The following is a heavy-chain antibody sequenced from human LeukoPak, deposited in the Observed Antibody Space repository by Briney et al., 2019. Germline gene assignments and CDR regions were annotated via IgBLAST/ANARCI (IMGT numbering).Heavy chain of an antibody. CDR2: IYPGDSDT. CDR3: ARSDSSGWYESPDYFDY. CDR1: GYSFTSYW. Sequence: GESLKISCKGSGYSFTSYWIGWVRQMPGKGLEWMGIIYPGDSDTRYSPSFQGQVTTSADKSISTAYLQWSSLKASDTAMYYCARSDSSGWYESPDYFDYWGQGTLVTVSS. J-gene: IGHJ4*02. D-gene: IGHD6-19*01. V-gene: IGHV5-51*01.